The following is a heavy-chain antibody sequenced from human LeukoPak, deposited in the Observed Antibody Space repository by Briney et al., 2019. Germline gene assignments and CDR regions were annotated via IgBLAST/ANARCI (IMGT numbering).Heavy chain of an antibody. Sequence: GGSLKLSCAASGFTFSGSAMRWVRQASGRGLEWVGRIRSKANSYATAYAASVKGRFTISRDDSKNTAYLQMNSLKTEDTAVYYCTRRGSGSYLVDYWGQGTLVTVSS. CDR1: GFTFSGSA. CDR2: IRSKANSYAT. CDR3: TRRGSGSYLVDY. D-gene: IGHD1-26*01. J-gene: IGHJ4*02. V-gene: IGHV3-73*01.